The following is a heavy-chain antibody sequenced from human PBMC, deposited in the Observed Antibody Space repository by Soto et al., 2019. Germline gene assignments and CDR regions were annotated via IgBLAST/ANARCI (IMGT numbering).Heavy chain of an antibody. CDR1: GFTFSSYG. V-gene: IGHV3-30*18. Sequence: QVQLVESGGGVVQPGRSLRLSCAASGFTFSSYGMHWVRQAPGKGLEWVAVISYDGSNKYYADSVKGRFTISRDNSKNTXXLQMNSLRAEDTAVYYCAKDNDYYDSSGYYQAFDYWGQGTLVTVSS. J-gene: IGHJ4*02. D-gene: IGHD3-22*01. CDR3: AKDNDYYDSSGYYQAFDY. CDR2: ISYDGSNK.